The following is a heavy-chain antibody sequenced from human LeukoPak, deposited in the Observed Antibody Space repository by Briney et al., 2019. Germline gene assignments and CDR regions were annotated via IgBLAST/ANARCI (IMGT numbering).Heavy chain of an antibody. V-gene: IGHV1-69*01. CDR1: GGTFSSYA. J-gene: IGHJ4*02. Sequence: GSSVKVSCKASGGTFSSYAISWVRQAPGQGLEWMGGIIPIFGTANYAQKFQGRVTITADESTSTAYMELSSLRSEDTAVYYCARTSGCSGDCYFSDFDYRGQGTLVTVSS. D-gene: IGHD2-21*01. CDR2: IIPIFGTA. CDR3: ARTSGCSGDCYFSDFDY.